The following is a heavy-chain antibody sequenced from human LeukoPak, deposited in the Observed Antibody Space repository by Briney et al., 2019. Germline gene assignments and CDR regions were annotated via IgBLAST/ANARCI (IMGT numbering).Heavy chain of an antibody. J-gene: IGHJ4*02. Sequence: ASVKVSCKASGYTFTSCYMHWVRQAPGQGLEWMGIINPSRGSASYAQKFQGRVTMTRDTSTSTVYMELSSLRSEDTAVYYCAREAFFGVRRFDYWGQGTLVTVSS. V-gene: IGHV1-46*03. CDR3: AREAFFGVRRFDY. CDR1: GYTFTSCY. D-gene: IGHD3-3*01. CDR2: INPSRGSA.